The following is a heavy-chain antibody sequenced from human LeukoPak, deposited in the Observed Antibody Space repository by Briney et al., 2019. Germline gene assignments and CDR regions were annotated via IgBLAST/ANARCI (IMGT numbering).Heavy chain of an antibody. CDR1: GGSISSSSYY. V-gene: IGHV4-39*01. CDR2: IYYSGST. Sequence: SETLSLTCTVSGGSISSSSYYWGWIRQPQGKGLEWIGSIYYSGSTYYNPSLKSRVTISVDTSKNQFSLKLSSVTAADTAVYYCARVVGASIGNYFDYWGQGTLVTVSS. CDR3: ARVVGASIGNYFDY. D-gene: IGHD1-26*01. J-gene: IGHJ4*02.